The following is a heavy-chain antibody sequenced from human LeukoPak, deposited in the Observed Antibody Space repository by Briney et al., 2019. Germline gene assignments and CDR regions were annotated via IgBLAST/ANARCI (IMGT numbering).Heavy chain of an antibody. J-gene: IGHJ3*02. V-gene: IGHV3-21*01. Sequence: PGGSLRLSCAASGFTFSSYSMNWVRQAPGKGLEWVSSISSSSSYIYYADSVKGRFTISRDNAKNSLYLQVNSLRAEDTAVYYCAREPPVGAAARAFDIWGQGTMVTVSS. CDR2: ISSSSSYI. D-gene: IGHD6-13*01. CDR1: GFTFSSYS. CDR3: AREPPVGAAARAFDI.